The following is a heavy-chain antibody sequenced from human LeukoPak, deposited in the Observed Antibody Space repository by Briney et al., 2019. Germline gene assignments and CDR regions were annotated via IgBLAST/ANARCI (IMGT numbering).Heavy chain of an antibody. V-gene: IGHV4-34*01. CDR1: GGSFIGYY. CDR3: ARLAVVRGVTQDDY. J-gene: IGHJ4*02. CDR2: VNHSGST. D-gene: IGHD3-10*01. Sequence: SETLSLTCAVSGGSFIGYYWSWIRQPPGKGLEWIGEVNHSGSTNYNPSLKSRVTISVDTSKNQFSLKLSSVTAADTAVYYCARLAVVRGVTQDDYWGQGTLVTVSS.